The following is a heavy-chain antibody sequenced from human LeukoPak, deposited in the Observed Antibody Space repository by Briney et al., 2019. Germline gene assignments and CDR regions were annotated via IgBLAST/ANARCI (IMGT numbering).Heavy chain of an antibody. CDR2: IYYSGST. D-gene: IGHD2-15*01. CDR3: ARNLGYCSGGSCKSSVVNLPARPLYGMDV. J-gene: IGHJ6*02. V-gene: IGHV4-59*01. CDR1: GGSISSYY. Sequence: SETLSLTCTVSGGSISSYYWSWIRQPPGKGLEWIGYIYYSGSTNYNPSLKSRVTISVDTSKNQFSLKLSSVTAADTAVYYCARNLGYCSGGSCKSSVVNLPARPLYGMDVWGQGTTVTVSS.